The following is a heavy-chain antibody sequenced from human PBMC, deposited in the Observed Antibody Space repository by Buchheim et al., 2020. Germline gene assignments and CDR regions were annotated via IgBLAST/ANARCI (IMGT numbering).Heavy chain of an antibody. CDR2: ISYDGSNK. V-gene: IGHV3-30-3*01. CDR1: GFTFSSYA. CDR3: ARFPYCSGGSCGGY. Sequence: QVQLVESGGGVVQPGRSLRLSCAASGFTFSSYAMHWVRQAPGKGLEWVAVISYDGSNKYYADSVKGRFTISRDNSKHTLYLQMNSLRAEDTAVYYCARFPYCSGGSCGGYWGQGTL. D-gene: IGHD2-15*01. J-gene: IGHJ4*02.